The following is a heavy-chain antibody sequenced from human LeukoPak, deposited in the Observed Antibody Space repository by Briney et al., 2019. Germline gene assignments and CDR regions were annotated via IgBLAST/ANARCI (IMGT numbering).Heavy chain of an antibody. CDR1: GGSISSYY. D-gene: IGHD5-12*01. V-gene: IGHV4-59*01. J-gene: IGHJ4*02. CDR2: IYYSGST. CDR3: ARGPWQYYFDY. Sequence: SETLSLTCTVSGGSISSYYWSWIRQPPGKGLEWIGYIYYSGSTNYNPSLKSRVTISVDTSKNQFSPKLSSVTAADTAVYYCARGPWQYYFDYWGQRTLVTVSS.